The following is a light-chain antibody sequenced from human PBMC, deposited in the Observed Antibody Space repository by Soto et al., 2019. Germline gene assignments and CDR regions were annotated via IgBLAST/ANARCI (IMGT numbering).Light chain of an antibody. J-gene: IGKJ1*01. CDR3: QQYDYLWT. CDR2: GAS. Sequence: EMVMTQSPATLSVSPGEGATLSCRASQSVRTGLAWYQQKPGQAPRLLIYGASIRATGIPARFSGSGSGTEFTLTSTSLQSEDFAVYYCQQYDYLWTFGQGTKVEIK. CDR1: QSVRTG. V-gene: IGKV3-15*01.